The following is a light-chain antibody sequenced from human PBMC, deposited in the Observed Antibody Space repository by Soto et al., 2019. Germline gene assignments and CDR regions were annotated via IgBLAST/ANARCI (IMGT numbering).Light chain of an antibody. CDR1: XXSVSTSYY. CDR2: STN. J-gene: IGLJ3*02. V-gene: IGLV8-61*01. CDR3: VLYMGSGIWV. Sequence: QTVVTQEPSFSVSPGGTVTXXXGLXXXSVSTSYYPSWYQQTPGQAPRTLIYSTNTRSSGVPDRFSGSILGNKAALTITGAQADDESDYYCVLYMGSGIWVFGGGTKLTVL.